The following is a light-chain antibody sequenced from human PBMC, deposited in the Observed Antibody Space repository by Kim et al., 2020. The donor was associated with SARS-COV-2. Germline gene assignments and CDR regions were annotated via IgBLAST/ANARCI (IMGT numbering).Light chain of an antibody. J-gene: IGKJ2*01. CDR1: QSVSSY. CDR3: QQRNNWPPYT. CDR2: DAS. Sequence: EIVLAQSPATLSLSPGERATLFCRASQSVSSYLAWYQQKPGQAPRLLIYDASNRATGIPARFSGSGSGTDFTLTISSLESEDSAVYYCQQRNNWPPYTFGQGTKLEI. V-gene: IGKV3-11*01.